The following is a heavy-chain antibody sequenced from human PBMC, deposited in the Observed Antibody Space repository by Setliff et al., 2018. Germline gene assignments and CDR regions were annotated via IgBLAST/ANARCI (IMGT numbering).Heavy chain of an antibody. V-gene: IGHV4-59*08. CDR2: IYSSGST. Sequence: SETLSLTCTVSGGAISNYYWSWIRQPPGKGLEWIGYIYSSGSTNYNPSLKSRVTISVDTSKNQFSLQLSSVTAADTAVYYCARHHGDTAMVRGAFDFWGQGTMVTVSS. J-gene: IGHJ3*01. CDR3: ARHHGDTAMVRGAFDF. CDR1: GGAISNYY. D-gene: IGHD5-18*01.